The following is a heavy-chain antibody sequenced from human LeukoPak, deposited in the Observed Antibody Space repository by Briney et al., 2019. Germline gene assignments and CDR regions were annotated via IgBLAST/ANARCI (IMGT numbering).Heavy chain of an antibody. Sequence: SQTLSLTCGISGDTFSSTGAAWKWIRQSPARGLEWLGRTNYRSKWSKNYAISVKSRVTINADTSKNQFSLQLNSVTPEDTAVYYCVREGGRYGGYDLDYWGQGTLVTVSS. J-gene: IGHJ4*02. D-gene: IGHD5-12*01. CDR2: TNYRSKWSK. CDR1: GDTFSSTGAA. V-gene: IGHV6-1*01. CDR3: VREGGRYGGYDLDY.